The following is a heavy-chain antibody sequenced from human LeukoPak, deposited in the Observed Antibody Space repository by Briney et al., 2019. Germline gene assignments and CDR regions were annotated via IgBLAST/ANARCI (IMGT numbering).Heavy chain of an antibody. J-gene: IGHJ4*02. V-gene: IGHV4-59*08. CDR1: GGSISSYY. D-gene: IGHD2-8*01. CDR2: IYHSGST. Sequence: SETLSLTCTVSGGSISSYYWSWIRQPPGKGLEWIGSIYHSGSTYYHPSLKSRVTISVDTSKNQFSLRLSSVTAADTAVYYCARYQLVYATIDYWGQGTLVTVSS. CDR3: ARYQLVYATIDY.